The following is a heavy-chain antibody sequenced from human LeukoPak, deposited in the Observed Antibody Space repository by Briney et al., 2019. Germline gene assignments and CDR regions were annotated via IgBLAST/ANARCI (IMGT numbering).Heavy chain of an antibody. D-gene: IGHD3-10*01. Sequence: GGSLRLSCAASGFTFDDYAMHWVRQAPGKGLEWVSGISWNSGSIGYADSVKGRFTISRDNAKNSLYLQMNSLRAEDTALYYCAKDISGYYYGSGSYYYYYYGMDVWGQGATVTVSS. CDR2: ISWNSGSI. J-gene: IGHJ6*02. CDR3: AKDISGYYYGSGSYYYYYYGMDV. V-gene: IGHV3-9*01. CDR1: GFTFDDYA.